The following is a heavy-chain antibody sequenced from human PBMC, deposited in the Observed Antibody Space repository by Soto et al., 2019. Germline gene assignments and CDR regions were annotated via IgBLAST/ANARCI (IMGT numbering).Heavy chain of an antibody. Sequence: QVQLVQSGAEVKKPGSSVKVSCKASGGTFSSYAISWVRQAPGQGLEWMGGIIPIFGTADYAQKFQGRVTITADESTSTAYVELSPLRSEDTAVYYCASHGGSSPEGRYYYGMDVWGQGTTVTVSS. V-gene: IGHV1-69*12. D-gene: IGHD1-26*01. CDR1: GGTFSSYA. CDR2: IIPIFGTA. CDR3: ASHGGSSPEGRYYYGMDV. J-gene: IGHJ6*02.